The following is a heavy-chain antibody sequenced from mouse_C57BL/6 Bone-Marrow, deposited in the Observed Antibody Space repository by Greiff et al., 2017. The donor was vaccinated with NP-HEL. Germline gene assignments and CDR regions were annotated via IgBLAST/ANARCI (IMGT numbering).Heavy chain of an antibody. J-gene: IGHJ4*01. CDR3: ARVWDGYAMDD. V-gene: IGHV1-66*01. D-gene: IGHD4-1*01. Sequence: QVQLKQSGPELVKPGASVKISCKASGYSFTSYYIHWVKPRPGQGLEWIGWIYPGSGNTKYNEKFKGKATLTADTSSSTAYMQLSSLTSEDSAVYYCARVWDGYAMDDWGQGTSVTVSS. CDR1: GYSFTSYY. CDR2: IYPGSGNT.